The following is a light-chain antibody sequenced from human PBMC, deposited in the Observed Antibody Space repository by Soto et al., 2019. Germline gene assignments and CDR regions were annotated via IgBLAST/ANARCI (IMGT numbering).Light chain of an antibody. CDR3: CSYAGDYTWV. V-gene: IGLV2-11*01. CDR1: SSDVGGYNY. CDR2: DVS. J-gene: IGLJ3*02. Sequence: QSALTQPRSVSGSPGQSVTISCTGTSSDVGGYNYVSWYQQHPGKAPTLMIYDVSKWPSGVPDRFFGSKSGNTASLTISGLQAEDEADYYCCSYAGDYTWVFGGGTKLTVL.